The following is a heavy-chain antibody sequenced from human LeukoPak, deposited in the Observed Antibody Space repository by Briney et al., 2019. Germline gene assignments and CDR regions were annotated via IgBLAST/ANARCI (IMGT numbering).Heavy chain of an antibody. CDR2: ISSDGNKK. Sequence: GGSLRLSCAASGLTFSNYAIHWVRQAPGKGLEWVAVISSDGNKKDYADSVKGRLTISRDNSKNTLYLQMNSLRTEDTAVYYCARGAHKRDDYGGFFDYWGQGTLVTVSS. V-gene: IGHV3-30*04. CDR1: GLTFSNYA. D-gene: IGHD4-23*01. CDR3: ARGAHKRDDYGGFFDY. J-gene: IGHJ4*02.